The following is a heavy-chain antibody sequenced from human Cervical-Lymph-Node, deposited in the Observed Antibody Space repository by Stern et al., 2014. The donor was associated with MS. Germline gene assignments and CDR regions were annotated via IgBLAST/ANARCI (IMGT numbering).Heavy chain of an antibody. CDR2: IIPILGIA. Sequence: QLVQSGAEVKKPGSSVKVSCKASGGTFSSYTISWVRQAPGQGLEWMGRIIPILGIANYAQKFQGRVPIPADKSTSTAYMELSSLRSEDTAVYYCASFVVVTAAFDPGGQGTLVTVSS. CDR3: ASFVVVTAAFDP. V-gene: IGHV1-69*09. CDR1: GGTFSSYT. D-gene: IGHD2-21*02. J-gene: IGHJ5*02.